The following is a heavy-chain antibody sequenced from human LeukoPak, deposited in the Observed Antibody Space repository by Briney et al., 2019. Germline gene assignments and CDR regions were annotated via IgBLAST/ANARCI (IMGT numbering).Heavy chain of an antibody. CDR1: GFAFSTYW. Sequence: GGSLRLSCAASGFAFSTYWMDWVRQAPGKGLEWVGNINQDGSVKHYVDSVRGRFTISRDNARNSVYLQMSALRVEDTAVYYCARDPGGYTRSGYYYYGMDVWGQGTTVTVSS. CDR2: INQDGSVK. D-gene: IGHD5-18*01. V-gene: IGHV3-7*01. CDR3: ARDPGGYTRSGYYYYGMDV. J-gene: IGHJ6*02.